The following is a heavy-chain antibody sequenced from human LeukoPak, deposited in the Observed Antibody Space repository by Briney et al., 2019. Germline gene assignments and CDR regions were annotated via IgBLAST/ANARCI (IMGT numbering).Heavy chain of an antibody. CDR3: AREYHEFDY. J-gene: IGHJ4*02. V-gene: IGHV3-48*03. Sequence: GGSLRLSCAASGFTFSSYVMNWVRQAPGKGLEWVSYISGSGSTIYYADSVKGRFTISRDNAKNSPFLQMNSLRAEDTAVYYCAREYHEFDYWGQGTLVTVSS. CDR1: GFTFSSYV. CDR2: ISGSGSTI.